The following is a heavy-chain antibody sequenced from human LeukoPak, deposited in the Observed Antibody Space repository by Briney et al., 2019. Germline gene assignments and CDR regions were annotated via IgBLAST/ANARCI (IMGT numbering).Heavy chain of an antibody. D-gene: IGHD5-24*01. CDR1: GGFISSDTYY. Sequence: PSHTLSLTRTVSGGFISSDTYYWSWIRQPAGKGLEWIGRIYISGTTNYNPSLKSRVPMSVDTSKDQFSLEVRSVPARLTAVYSCVGYCAMATAYKWDDAWGQGILVTVSS. CDR3: VGYCAMATAYKWDDA. CDR2: IYISGTT. J-gene: IGHJ5*02. V-gene: IGHV4-61*02.